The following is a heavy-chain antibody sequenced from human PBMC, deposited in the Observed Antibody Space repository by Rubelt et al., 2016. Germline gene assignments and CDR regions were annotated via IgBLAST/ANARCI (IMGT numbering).Heavy chain of an antibody. Sequence: EVQLVESGGGLVQPGESLRLSCAVSGLTISDYWVGWVRLVPGKGLEWVANINQGGSEKYYADSVKGRFHISRDNSTETAYLQRSDLRPEDSAMYFCAKAGGRFCSTANCWKGIDSWGQGVLVTVSS. V-gene: IGHV3-7*02. D-gene: IGHD3-16*01. CDR3: AKAGGRFCSTANCWKGIDS. J-gene: IGHJ4*02. CDR1: GLTISDYW. CDR2: INQGGSEK.